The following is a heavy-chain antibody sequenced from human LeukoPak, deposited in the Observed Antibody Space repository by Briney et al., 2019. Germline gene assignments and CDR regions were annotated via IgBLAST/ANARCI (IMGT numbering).Heavy chain of an antibody. D-gene: IGHD3-10*01. CDR3: TTDQRDYYGSGSYYKGSYFDY. Sequence: GGSLRLSCAASVFTFSNAWMSWVRQAPGKGLEWVGRIKSKTDGGTTDYAAPVKGRFTISRDDSKNTLYLQMNSLKTEDTAVYYCTTDQRDYYGSGSYYKGSYFDYWGQGTLVTVSS. CDR2: IKSKTDGGTT. V-gene: IGHV3-15*01. J-gene: IGHJ4*02. CDR1: VFTFSNAW.